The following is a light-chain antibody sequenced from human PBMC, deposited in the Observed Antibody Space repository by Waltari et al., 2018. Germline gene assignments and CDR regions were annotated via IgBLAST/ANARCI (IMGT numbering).Light chain of an antibody. J-gene: IGKJ1*01. CDR2: GAS. V-gene: IGKV3-20*01. Sequence: EIVLTQSPGTLSLSPGERATLSCRASQSVGRSLAWYQHKPGQAPRILIYGASIRATGIPDRFSGGGSGTDFSLTISRLEPEDFAAYHCQHYVRLPVTFGQGTKVEIK. CDR3: QHYVRLPVT. CDR1: QSVGRS.